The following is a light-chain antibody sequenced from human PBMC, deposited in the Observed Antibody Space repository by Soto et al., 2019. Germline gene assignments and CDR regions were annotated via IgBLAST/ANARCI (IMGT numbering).Light chain of an antibody. CDR3: VTWDTSLTTTVL. CDR1: SSNIETNF. CDR2: DNN. Sequence: QSVLTQPPSVSAAPGQKVIISCSGSSSNIETNFVSWYQQLPGTAPKLLIFDNNKRPSGIPDRFSGSKSGTSVTLGITGLQTGDEADYYCVTWDTSLTTTVLFGGGTKLTVL. V-gene: IGLV1-51*01. J-gene: IGLJ2*01.